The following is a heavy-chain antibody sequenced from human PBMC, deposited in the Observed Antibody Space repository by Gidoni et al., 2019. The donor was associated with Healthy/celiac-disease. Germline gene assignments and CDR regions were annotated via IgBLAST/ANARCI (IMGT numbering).Heavy chain of an antibody. CDR3: ARVRCSSTSCYKNEVGFDY. J-gene: IGHJ4*02. CDR2: IYHSGST. CDR1: VGYIRTGGYS. D-gene: IGHD2-2*02. V-gene: IGHV4-30-2*01. Sequence: QLQLQESGSGLVKPSQTLSLTCAVAVGYIRTGGYSWSWIRQPPVKGLEWIGYIYHSGSTYYNPSLKSRVTISVDRSKNQFSLKLSSVTAADTAVYYCARVRCSSTSCYKNEVGFDYWGQGTLVTVSS.